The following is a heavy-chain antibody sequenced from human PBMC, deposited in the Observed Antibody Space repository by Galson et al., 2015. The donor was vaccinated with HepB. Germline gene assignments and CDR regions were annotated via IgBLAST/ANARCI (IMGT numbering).Heavy chain of an antibody. Sequence: SETLSLTCAVYGGSFYSYCWTWIRQAPEKGLEWIGEINYTGDTNVNPSLKSRVAISVDTSKKQVSLRLISVTAADTAVYCCARGRRAAWFDPWGQGTLVTVSS. CDR1: GGSFYSYC. V-gene: IGHV4-34*01. J-gene: IGHJ5*02. CDR3: ARGRRAAWFDP. D-gene: IGHD2-15*01. CDR2: INYTGDT.